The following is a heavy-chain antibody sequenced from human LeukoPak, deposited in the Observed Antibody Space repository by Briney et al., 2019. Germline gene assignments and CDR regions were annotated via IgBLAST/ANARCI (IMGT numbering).Heavy chain of an antibody. CDR2: IASDGSHT. J-gene: IGHJ3*02. CDR1: GFTFSTYF. Sequence: GGSLRLSCAASGFTFSTYFMHWVRQAPGKGLEWVADIASDGSHTFYVESVKGRFTISRDNSKNTLYLQMNSLRAEDTAVYYCAKGMPVVVAATRFHAFDIWGQGTMVTVSS. D-gene: IGHD2-15*01. V-gene: IGHV3-30-3*01. CDR3: AKGMPVVVAATRFHAFDI.